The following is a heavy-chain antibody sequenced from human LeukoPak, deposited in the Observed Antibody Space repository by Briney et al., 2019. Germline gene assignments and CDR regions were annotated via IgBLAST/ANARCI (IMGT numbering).Heavy chain of an antibody. Sequence: GGSLRLSCAASGFTFSSYSMNWVRQAPGKGLEWISYISGAGGTVYYADSVKGRFTISRDNARNSLYLQLNSLRAEDTAVYFCARVTVGATADYFDSWGQGTLVTVSS. CDR3: ARVTVGATADYFDS. V-gene: IGHV3-48*01. J-gene: IGHJ4*02. CDR2: ISGAGGTV. CDR1: GFTFSSYS. D-gene: IGHD1-26*01.